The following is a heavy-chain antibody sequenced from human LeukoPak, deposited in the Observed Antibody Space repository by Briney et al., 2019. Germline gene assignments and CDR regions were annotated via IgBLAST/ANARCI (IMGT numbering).Heavy chain of an antibody. V-gene: IGHV4-34*01. CDR3: ARQNGGSWNYYYYMDV. D-gene: IGHD1-26*01. CDR2: INHSGST. Sequence: PSETLSLTCAVYGGSFSGYYWSWIRQPPGKGLEWIGEINHSGSTNYNPFLKSRVTISVDTSKNQFSLKLSSVTAADTAVYYCARQNGGSWNYYYYMDVWGKGTTVTVSS. J-gene: IGHJ6*03. CDR1: GGSFSGYY.